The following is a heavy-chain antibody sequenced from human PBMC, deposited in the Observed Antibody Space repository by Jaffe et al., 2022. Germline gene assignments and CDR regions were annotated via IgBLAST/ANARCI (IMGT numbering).Heavy chain of an antibody. V-gene: IGHV3-23*01. D-gene: IGHD7-27*01. Sequence: EVQLLESGGGLVQPGGSLRLSCAASGFTFSSYAMNWVRQAPGKGLEWVSAISGSGDSTYYADSVKGRFTISRDNSKNTLYLQMNSLRAEDTAVYYCAKGPPGVSHYFDYWGQGTLVTVSS. CDR1: GFTFSSYA. CDR2: ISGSGDST. J-gene: IGHJ4*02. CDR3: AKGPPGVSHYFDY.